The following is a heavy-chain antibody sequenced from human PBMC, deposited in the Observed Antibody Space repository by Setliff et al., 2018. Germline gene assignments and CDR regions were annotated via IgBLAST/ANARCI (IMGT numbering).Heavy chain of an antibody. CDR1: GYSISSGYC. V-gene: IGHV4-38-2*01. CDR3: ARLNFWSGFWYFTL. CDR2: SYYLGAT. Sequence: SETLSLTCDVSGYSISSGYCWGWIRQPPGKGLEWIGYSYYLGATKYTPSPKGRVSISVDTAENQVSLKVNSVTAADTGVYYCARLNFWSGFWYFTLWGQGTPVTVSS. D-gene: IGHD3-3*01. J-gene: IGHJ4*02.